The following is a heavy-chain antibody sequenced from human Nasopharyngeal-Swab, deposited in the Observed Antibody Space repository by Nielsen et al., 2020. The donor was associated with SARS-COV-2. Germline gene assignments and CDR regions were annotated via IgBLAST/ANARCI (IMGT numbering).Heavy chain of an antibody. J-gene: IGHJ4*02. CDR2: IRSEAYGGPP. D-gene: IGHD2-15*01. CDR1: GFTFGDYA. Sequence: GGSLRLSCTASGFTFGDYAMSWFRQAPGKGLEWVGFIRSEAYGGPPQYAASVKGRFTISRDNSKSVAYLQMNSLKTEDTAVYYCTRDDPPYCSGGSCQGNYWGQGTLVTVSS. CDR3: TRDDPPYCSGGSCQGNY. V-gene: IGHV3-49*03.